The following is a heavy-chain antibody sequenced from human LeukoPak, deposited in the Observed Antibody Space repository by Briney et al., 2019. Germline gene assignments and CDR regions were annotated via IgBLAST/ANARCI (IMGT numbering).Heavy chain of an antibody. Sequence: PGGSLRLSCAASGFTFGDYAMSWFRQAPGKGLEWVGFIRSKAYGGTTEYAASVKGRFTISRDDSKSIAYLQMNSLKTEDTAVYYCTRDYCSGGSCPTSLRGQGTLVTVSS. V-gene: IGHV3-49*03. D-gene: IGHD2-15*01. J-gene: IGHJ4*02. CDR2: IRSKAYGGTT. CDR3: TRDYCSGGSCPTSL. CDR1: GFTFGDYA.